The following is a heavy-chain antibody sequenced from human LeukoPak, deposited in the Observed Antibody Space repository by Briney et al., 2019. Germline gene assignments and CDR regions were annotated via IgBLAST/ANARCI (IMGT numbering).Heavy chain of an antibody. V-gene: IGHV1-8*01. Sequence: WASVTVSCKTSGNTFTDYDISWVRQAPGQGLEWMGWMNPNGDNTGYAEKFQGRVTMTRTTNTVYMELNSLTSDDTAVYYCAIVAPYLYDASGSYRTGFWGQGTLVIVSS. J-gene: IGHJ4*02. CDR3: AIVAPYLYDASGSYRTGF. CDR2: MNPNGDNT. D-gene: IGHD3-22*01. CDR1: GNTFTDYD.